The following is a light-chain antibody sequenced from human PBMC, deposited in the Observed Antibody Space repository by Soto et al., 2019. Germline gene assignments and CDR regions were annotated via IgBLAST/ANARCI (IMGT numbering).Light chain of an antibody. CDR1: ESVSDTY. CDR3: QQYGRT. V-gene: IGKV3-20*01. CDR2: GAS. Sequence: VLTQSPGTLSLSPGDRATLSCRVSESVSDTYVAWYQQKPGQSPRLLIYGASNRATGIPDRFSGSWSGTDFTLTISRLEPEDFAMYYCQQYGRTFGQGTKVE. J-gene: IGKJ1*01.